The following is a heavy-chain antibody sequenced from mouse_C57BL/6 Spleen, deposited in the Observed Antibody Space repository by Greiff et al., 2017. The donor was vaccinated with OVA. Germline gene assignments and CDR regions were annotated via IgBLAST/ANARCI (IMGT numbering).Heavy chain of an antibody. V-gene: IGHV1-39*01. CDR3: ARRGGSSRAWFAY. Sequence: VQLKESGPELVKPGASVKISCKASGYSFTDYNMNWVKQSNGKSLEWIGVINPNYGTTSYNQKFKGKATLTVDQSSSTAYMQLNSLTSEDSAVYYCARRGGSSRAWFAYWGQGTLVTVSA. CDR1: GYSFTDYN. D-gene: IGHD1-1*01. J-gene: IGHJ3*01. CDR2: INPNYGTT.